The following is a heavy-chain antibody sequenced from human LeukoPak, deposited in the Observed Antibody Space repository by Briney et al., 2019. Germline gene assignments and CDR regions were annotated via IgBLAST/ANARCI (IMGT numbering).Heavy chain of an antibody. CDR2: ISYDGSNK. D-gene: IGHD6-13*01. J-gene: IGHJ4*02. Sequence: GGSLRLSCAASGFTFSSYGMHWVRQAPGKGLEWVAVISYDGSNKYYADSVKGRFTISRDNSKNTLDLQMSSLRAEDTAVYYCAKDPSYTAAGIDYWGKGTLVTVSS. V-gene: IGHV3-30*18. CDR1: GFTFSSYG. CDR3: AKDPSYTAAGIDY.